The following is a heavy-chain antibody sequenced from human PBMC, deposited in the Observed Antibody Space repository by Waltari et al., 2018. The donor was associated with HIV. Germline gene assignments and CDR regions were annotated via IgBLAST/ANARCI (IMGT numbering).Heavy chain of an antibody. Sequence: QVQLVESGGGVVQPGRSLRLSCAASGFTFSSYGMHWVRQAPGKGLEWVAVIWYDGSNKNYADSEKGRFTISRDNSKNTLYLQMNSLRAEDTAVYYCARAQWELLEYFDYWGQGTLVTVSS. CDR1: GFTFSSYG. J-gene: IGHJ4*02. D-gene: IGHD1-26*01. CDR3: ARAQWELLEYFDY. CDR2: IWYDGSNK. V-gene: IGHV3-33*01.